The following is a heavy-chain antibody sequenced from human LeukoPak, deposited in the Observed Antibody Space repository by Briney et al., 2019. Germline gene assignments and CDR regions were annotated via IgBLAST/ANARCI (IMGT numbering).Heavy chain of an antibody. Sequence: ASVKVYCKASGGTFSSYAISWVRQAPGQGLEWMGGIIPIFGTANYAQKFQGRVTITADKSTSTAYMELSSLRSEDTAVYYCASPPPRWSYYYMDVWGKGTTVTVSS. V-gene: IGHV1-69*06. J-gene: IGHJ6*03. CDR3: ASPPPRWSYYYMDV. CDR1: GGTFSSYA. CDR2: IIPIFGTA. D-gene: IGHD4-23*01.